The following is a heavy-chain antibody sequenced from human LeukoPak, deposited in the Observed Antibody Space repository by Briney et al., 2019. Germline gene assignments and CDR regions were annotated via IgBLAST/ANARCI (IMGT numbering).Heavy chain of an antibody. J-gene: IGHJ4*02. CDR2: IRSKVNSYAT. Sequence: PGGSLRLSCAASGFTFSGSAMHWVRQASGKGLEWVGRIRSKVNSYATAYAASVKGRFTISRDNSKNTLYLQMNSLRAEDTAVYYCAKDPGRWGQGTLVTVSS. V-gene: IGHV3-73*01. CDR3: AKDPGR. CDR1: GFTFSGSA.